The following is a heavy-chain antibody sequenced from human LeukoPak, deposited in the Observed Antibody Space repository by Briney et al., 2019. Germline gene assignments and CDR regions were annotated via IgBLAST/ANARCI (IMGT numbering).Heavy chain of an antibody. D-gene: IGHD5-18*01. CDR1: GFTVSSNY. CDR2: IYSGGST. J-gene: IGHJ4*02. V-gene: IGHV3-66*01. Sequence: GGSLRLSCAASGFTVSSNYMSWVRQAPGKGLEWVSVIYSGGSTYYADSVKGRFTISRDNSKNTLYLQMNSLRAEDTAVYYCARDPSTAMVTARGGDYWGQGTLVTVSS. CDR3: ARDPSTAMVTARGGDY.